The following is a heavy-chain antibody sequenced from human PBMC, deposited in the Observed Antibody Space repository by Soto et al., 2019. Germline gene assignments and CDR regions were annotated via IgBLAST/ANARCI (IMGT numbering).Heavy chain of an antibody. CDR3: ARDLGAYFGVVFLGWFDP. J-gene: IGHJ5*02. CDR1: GFTFSSYS. Sequence: EVQLVESGGGLVKPGGSLRLSCAASGFTFSSYSMNWVRQAPGKGLEWVSSISSSSSYIYYADSVKGRFTISRDNAKNSLYLQMNSLRDEDTAVYYCARDLGAYFGVVFLGWFDPWGQGTLVTVSS. CDR2: ISSSSSYI. D-gene: IGHD3-3*01. V-gene: IGHV3-21*01.